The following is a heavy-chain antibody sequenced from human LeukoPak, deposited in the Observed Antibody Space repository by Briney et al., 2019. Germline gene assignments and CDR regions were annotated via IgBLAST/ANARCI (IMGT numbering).Heavy chain of an antibody. D-gene: IGHD2-2*02. CDR2: MYYSGST. V-gene: IGHV4-39*01. CDR3: ASLDCSSTSCYTSDYYYYGMDV. CDR1: GGSISSSSYY. J-gene: IGHJ6*02. Sequence: SETLSLTCTVSGGSISSSSYYWGWIRQPPGKGLEWIGSMYYSGSTYYNPSLKSRLTISVDTSKNQFSLKLSSVTAADTAVYYCASLDCSSTSCYTSDYYYYGMDVWGQGTTVTVSS.